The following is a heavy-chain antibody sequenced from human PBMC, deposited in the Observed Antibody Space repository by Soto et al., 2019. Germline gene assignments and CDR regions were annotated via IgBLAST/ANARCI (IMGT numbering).Heavy chain of an antibody. J-gene: IGHJ4*02. Sequence: SQTLSLTCAISGDFVASNSAAWNWIRQSPARGLEWLGRTYYRSKWYNEYAVSVKSRISINPDTSKNQFSPQLSSVTPDDTAVYYCTRGRSTGWHYLDYRGQGNPVTVSS. V-gene: IGHV6-1*01. D-gene: IGHD6-19*01. CDR3: TRGRSTGWHYLDY. CDR1: GDFVASNSAA. CDR2: TYYRSKWYN.